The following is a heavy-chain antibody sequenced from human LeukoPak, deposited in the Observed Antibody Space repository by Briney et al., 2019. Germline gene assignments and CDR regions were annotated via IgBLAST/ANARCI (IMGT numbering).Heavy chain of an antibody. J-gene: IGHJ4*02. D-gene: IGHD2-8*01. CDR2: IYYSGTT. CDR1: GGSISSYY. V-gene: IGHV4-59*08. Sequence: SETLSLTCTVSGGSISSYYWSWIRQPPGKGLEYIGYIYYSGTTNYNPSLKSRVTISVDTSKNQFSLKLSSVTAADTAVYYCARHASNDYFDYWGQGTLVTVSS. CDR3: ARHASNDYFDY.